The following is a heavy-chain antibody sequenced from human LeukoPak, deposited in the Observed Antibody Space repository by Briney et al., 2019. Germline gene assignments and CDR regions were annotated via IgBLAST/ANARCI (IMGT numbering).Heavy chain of an antibody. CDR1: GYTFTSYD. D-gene: IGHD3-3*01. CDR3: ASCITIFGVVSGSGAFDI. J-gene: IGHJ3*02. V-gene: IGHV1-69*13. Sequence: VASVNVSWKASGYTFTSYDMSWVRQAPGQGIEWMGGIIPIFGTANYAQKFQGRVTITADESTSTAYVELSSLRSEDTAVYYCASCITIFGVVSGSGAFDIWGQGTMVTVSS. CDR2: IIPIFGTA.